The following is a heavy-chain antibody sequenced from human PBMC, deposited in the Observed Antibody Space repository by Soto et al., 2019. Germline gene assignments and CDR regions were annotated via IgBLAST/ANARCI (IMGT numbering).Heavy chain of an antibody. CDR2: ISGSGGST. CDR1: GSTFSSYS. J-gene: IGHJ4*02. CDR3: AKSPLGGYLYYFDY. Sequence: GGSLRLSCAASGSTFSSYSMSWVRQAPGKGLEWVSAISGSGGSTYYADSVKGRFTISRDNSKNTLYLQMNSLRAEDTAVYYCAKSPLGGYLYYFDYWGQGTLVTVSS. V-gene: IGHV3-23*01. D-gene: IGHD2-15*01.